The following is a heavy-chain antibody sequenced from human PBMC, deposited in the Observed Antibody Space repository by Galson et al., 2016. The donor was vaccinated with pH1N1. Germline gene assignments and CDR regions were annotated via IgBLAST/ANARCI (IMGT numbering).Heavy chain of an antibody. V-gene: IGHV5-51*01. D-gene: IGHD3/OR15-3a*01. J-gene: IGHJ6*03. CDR3: ARHTGLDPPAGGYYMDV. Sequence: QSGAEVKKPGESLKISCEASGYGFRTDWLAWVRQMPGKGPEWMGSIFPGDSDTTYSPPFQGQVTMSADKSVRTAYQQWSKLKASATALYCCARHTGLDPPAGGYYMDVWGRGTTVIVSS. CDR2: IFPGDSDT. CDR1: GYGFRTDW.